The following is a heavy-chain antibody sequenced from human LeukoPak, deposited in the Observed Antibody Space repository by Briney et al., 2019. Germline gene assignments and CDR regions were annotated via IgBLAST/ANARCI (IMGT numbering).Heavy chain of an antibody. J-gene: IGHJ4*02. Sequence: PSETLSLTCTVSGASITSYYWSWIRQPAGKGLEWIGRTYASGSFDYSPSLRGRVTISVDKSRNQLSLRLRSVTAADTAVYYCTGGAYYYDDWGQGTLVTVSS. D-gene: IGHD3-10*01. CDR2: TYASGSF. V-gene: IGHV4-4*07. CDR3: TGGAYYYDD. CDR1: GASITSYY.